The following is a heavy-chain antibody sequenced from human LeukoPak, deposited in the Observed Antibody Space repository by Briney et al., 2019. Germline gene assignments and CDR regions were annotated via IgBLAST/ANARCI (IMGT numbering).Heavy chain of an antibody. D-gene: IGHD3-10*01. Sequence: PGGSLRLSCAASGFTFSSYSMNWVRQAPGKGLEWVSSISSSSSYIYYADSVKGRFTISRDNAKNSLYLQMNSLRAEDTAVYYCARDGEPVLLWFGEPTGWFDPWGQGTLVTVSS. J-gene: IGHJ5*02. V-gene: IGHV3-21*01. CDR3: ARDGEPVLLWFGEPTGWFDP. CDR1: GFTFSSYS. CDR2: ISSSSSYI.